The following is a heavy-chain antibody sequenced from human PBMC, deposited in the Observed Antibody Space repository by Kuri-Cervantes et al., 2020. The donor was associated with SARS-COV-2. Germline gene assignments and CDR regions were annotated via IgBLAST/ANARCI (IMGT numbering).Heavy chain of an antibody. CDR3: AKASNYVGGYFDY. CDR1: GFTFSTYA. D-gene: IGHD1-7*01. CDR2: ISGIDTNT. Sequence: GESLKISCAVSGFTFSTYAVSWVRQAPGKGLEWVSAISGIDTNTFYADSVRGRFTISRDNSKNTVYLQMNSLRAEDTAVYYCAKASNYVGGYFDYWGQGTLVTVSS. J-gene: IGHJ4*02. V-gene: IGHV3-23*01.